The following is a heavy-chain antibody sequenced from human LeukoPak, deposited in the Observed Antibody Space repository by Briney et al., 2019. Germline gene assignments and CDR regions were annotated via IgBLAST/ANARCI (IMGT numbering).Heavy chain of an antibody. J-gene: IGHJ5*02. CDR3: ARDSGTTGEVKFDP. Sequence: SGTLSLTCTVSGGSISSYYWSWIRQPPGKGLEWIGYIYYSGSTNYNPSLKSRVTMSVDTSKNQFSLKLSSVTAADTAVYYCARDSGTTGEVKFDPWGQGTLVTVSS. CDR1: GGSISSYY. CDR2: IYYSGST. V-gene: IGHV4-59*12. D-gene: IGHD3-10*01.